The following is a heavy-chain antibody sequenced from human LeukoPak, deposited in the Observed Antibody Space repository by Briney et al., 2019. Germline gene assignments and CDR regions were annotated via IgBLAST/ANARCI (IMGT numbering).Heavy chain of an antibody. Sequence: GGSLRLSCAASGFTFSSYAMSWVRQAPGKGLEWVSAISGSGGSTYYADSAKGRFTISRDNSKSTLYLQMNSLRAEDTAVYYCAKDKSYYYDSGSYGLDYWGQGTLVTVSS. J-gene: IGHJ4*02. CDR3: AKDKSYYYDSGSYGLDY. CDR2: ISGSGGST. CDR1: GFTFSSYA. V-gene: IGHV3-23*01. D-gene: IGHD3-10*01.